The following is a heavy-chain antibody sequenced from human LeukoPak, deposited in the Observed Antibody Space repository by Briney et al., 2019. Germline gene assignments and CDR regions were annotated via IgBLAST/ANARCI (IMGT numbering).Heavy chain of an antibody. Sequence: ASVKVSCKASGYTFTGYYMRWVRQAPGQGLEWMGRINPNSGGTNYAQKFQGRVTMTRDTSISTAYMELSRLRSDDTAVYYCARDEGYCSGGSCYGDGYWGQGTLVTVSS. J-gene: IGHJ4*02. CDR3: ARDEGYCSGGSCYGDGY. CDR2: INPNSGGT. D-gene: IGHD2-15*01. CDR1: GYTFTGYY. V-gene: IGHV1-2*06.